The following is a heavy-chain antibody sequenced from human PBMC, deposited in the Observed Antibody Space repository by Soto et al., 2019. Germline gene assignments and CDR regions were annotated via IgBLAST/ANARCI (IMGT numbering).Heavy chain of an antibody. Sequence: PSETLSLTCSVSGDSITTNGYYWGWIRQPPGKGLQWIGNVYWTGSTFSHPSLTSRVFISVDTSKNEFSLRLTSVTAADTAVYYFSPSNYTYGLLIDYWGPGTLVTVS. CDR2: VYWTGST. CDR3: SPSNYTYGLLIDY. D-gene: IGHD2-8*01. J-gene: IGHJ4*02. CDR1: GDSITTNGYY. V-gene: IGHV4-39*01.